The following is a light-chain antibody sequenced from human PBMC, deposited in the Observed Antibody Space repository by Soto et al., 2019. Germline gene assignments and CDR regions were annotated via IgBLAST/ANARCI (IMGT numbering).Light chain of an antibody. Sequence: QSALTQPRSVSGSPGQSVTISCTGTSSDVGGYNYVSWYPQHRGKAPKQMIYDFSKRPSGIPDRFSVNKSGNTASLTISGVLAEDEADYYCCSYAGSYVVFGGGTKLTVL. V-gene: IGLV2-11*01. J-gene: IGLJ2*01. CDR2: DFS. CDR1: SSDVGGYNY. CDR3: CSYAGSYVV.